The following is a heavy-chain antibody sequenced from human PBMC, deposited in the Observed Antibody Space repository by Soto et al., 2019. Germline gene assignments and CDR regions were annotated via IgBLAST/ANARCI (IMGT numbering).Heavy chain of an antibody. D-gene: IGHD3-10*01. CDR2: INHSGST. CDR3: ARGIGEFFDY. V-gene: IGHV4-34*01. Sequence: SETLSLTCAVYGGSFSGYYWSWIRQPPGKGLEWIGEINHSGSTNYNPSLKSRVTISVDTSKDQFSLKLSSVTAADTAVYYCARGIGEFFDYWGQGTLVTVSS. J-gene: IGHJ4*02. CDR1: GGSFSGYY.